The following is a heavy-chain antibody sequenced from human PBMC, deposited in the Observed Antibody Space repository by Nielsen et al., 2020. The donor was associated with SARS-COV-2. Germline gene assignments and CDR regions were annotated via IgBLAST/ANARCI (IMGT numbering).Heavy chain of an antibody. J-gene: IGHJ3*02. Sequence: GGSLRLSCAASGFTVSSNYMSWVRQAPGKGLEWVSVIYSGGSTYYADSVKGRFTISRDNSKNTLYLQMNNLRAEDTAVYYCARVVSDAFDIWGQGTMVTVSS. CDR3: ARVVSDAFDI. CDR2: IYSGGST. V-gene: IGHV3-53*01. CDR1: GFTVSSNY. D-gene: IGHD3-22*01.